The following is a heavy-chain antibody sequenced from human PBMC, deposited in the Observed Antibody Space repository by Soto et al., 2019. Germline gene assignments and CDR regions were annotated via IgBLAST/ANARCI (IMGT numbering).Heavy chain of an antibody. CDR2: ISGTSSSI. CDR3: AREYCGGDCYGAFYI. Sequence: PGGSLRLSCTPSVFTFTPYVMNWVRQAPGKGLEWVASISGTSSSIYYADSVKGRFTSSRDNAMNSLNLHMTSLRREDTAVYYCAREYCGGDCYGAFYIWGQGTRGTVS. V-gene: IGHV3-48*01. J-gene: IGHJ3*02. CDR1: VFTFTPYV. D-gene: IGHD2-21*02.